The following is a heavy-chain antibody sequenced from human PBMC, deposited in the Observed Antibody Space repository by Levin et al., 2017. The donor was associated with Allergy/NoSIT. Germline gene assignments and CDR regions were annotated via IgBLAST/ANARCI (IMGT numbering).Heavy chain of an antibody. J-gene: IGHJ4*02. V-gene: IGHV3-21*06. CDR1: GFTFSSYS. D-gene: IGHD4/OR15-4a*01. Sequence: ASVKVSCAASGFTFSSYSMTWVRQAPGKGLEWVSSISTSSSYMHYADSVKGRFTISRDNAKNSLYLQMNSLRDEDTAVYYCATNKVLYPMTHYKYWGQGTLVTVSS. CDR2: ISTSSSYM. CDR3: ATNKVLYPMTHYKY.